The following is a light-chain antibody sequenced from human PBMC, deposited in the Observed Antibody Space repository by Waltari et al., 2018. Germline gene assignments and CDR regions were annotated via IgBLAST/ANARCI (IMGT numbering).Light chain of an antibody. CDR2: DAS. V-gene: IGKV3-20*01. Sequence: EIVLTQSPGPLSLSPGERATLSCRASQSVSRTLAWYPQKPGQAPRLLIYDASTRATGIPDRFSGSGSGTDFSLTISRLEPEDFAVYYCQKYGTLPATFGQGTKVEVK. CDR3: QKYGTLPAT. CDR1: QSVSRT. J-gene: IGKJ1*01.